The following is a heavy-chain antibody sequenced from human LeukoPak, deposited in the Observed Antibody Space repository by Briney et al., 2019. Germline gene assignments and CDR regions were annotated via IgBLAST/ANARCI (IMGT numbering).Heavy chain of an antibody. CDR2: IYHSGST. CDR1: CYSISSGYY. V-gene: IGHV4-38-2*01. Sequence: PSETLSLPCAVSCYSISSGYYWGWIRQPPGKGLEWIGSIYHSGSTYYNPSLKSRVTISVDTSKNQFSLKLSSVTAADTAVYYCASIIVGATTRFDYWGQGTLVTVSS. CDR3: ASIIVGATTRFDY. J-gene: IGHJ4*02. D-gene: IGHD1-26*01.